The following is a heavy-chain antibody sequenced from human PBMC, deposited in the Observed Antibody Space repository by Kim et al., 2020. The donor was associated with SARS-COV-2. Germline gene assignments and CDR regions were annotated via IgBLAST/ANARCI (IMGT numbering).Heavy chain of an antibody. CDR3: ARSMATTFSGRSFDY. J-gene: IGHJ4*02. V-gene: IGHV3-48*03. D-gene: IGHD1-1*01. Sequence: GGSLRLSCAASGFTFSSYEMNWVRQAPGKGLEWVSYISSSGSTIYYADSVKGRFTISRDNAKNSLYLQMNSLRAEDTAVYYCARSMATTFSGRSFDYWGQGTLVTVSS. CDR2: ISSSGSTI. CDR1: GFTFSSYE.